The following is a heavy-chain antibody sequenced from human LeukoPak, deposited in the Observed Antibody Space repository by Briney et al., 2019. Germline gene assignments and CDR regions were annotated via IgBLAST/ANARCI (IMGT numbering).Heavy chain of an antibody. J-gene: IGHJ5*02. CDR3: ASLDTAKQPLANH. CDR2: IREERGQE. D-gene: IGHD5-18*01. Sequence: GGSLRLSCVASGLTVSNHWMSWVRQAPGKGLEWVANIREERGQEYYVDSVKGRFTISKNSAKNSLYLQMNTLRVEDTAMYYCASLDTAKQPLANHWGQGTLVTVS. CDR1: GLTVSNHW. V-gene: IGHV3-7*03.